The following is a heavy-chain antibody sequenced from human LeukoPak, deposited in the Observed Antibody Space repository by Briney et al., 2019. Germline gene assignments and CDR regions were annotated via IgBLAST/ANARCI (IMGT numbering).Heavy chain of an antibody. J-gene: IGHJ4*02. CDR3: ARHRRYYFDY. CDR2: INHSGST. CDR1: GGSFSGYY. D-gene: IGHD1-14*01. Sequence: SETLSLTCAVYGGSFSGYYWSWIRQPPGKGLEWIGEINHSGSTNYNPSLKSRVTISVDTSKNQFSLKLSSMTAADTAVYYCARHRRYYFDYWGQGTLVTVSS. V-gene: IGHV4-34*01.